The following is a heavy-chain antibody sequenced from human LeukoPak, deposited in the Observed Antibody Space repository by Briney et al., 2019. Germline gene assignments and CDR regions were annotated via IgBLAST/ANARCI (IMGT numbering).Heavy chain of an antibody. Sequence: GGSLRLSCSASGFVFTIYTMYWVRQAPGKGPEYVSTIGGSGNGFSIYYADSVKGRFTISRDDSKSILYLQMNGLRSEDTAVYYCVKDFGRIRGTPDSWGQGTLVTVSS. CDR3: VKDFGRIRGTPDS. CDR2: IGGSGNGFSI. D-gene: IGHD1-26*01. V-gene: IGHV3-64D*06. CDR1: GFVFTIYT. J-gene: IGHJ4*02.